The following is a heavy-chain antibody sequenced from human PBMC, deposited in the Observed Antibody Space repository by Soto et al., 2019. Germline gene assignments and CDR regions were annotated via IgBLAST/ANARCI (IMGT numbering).Heavy chain of an antibody. CDR1: GYPFTGYY. Sequence: QVQLVQSGSEVKKPGASVTVSCKASGYPFTGYYIHWVRQAPGQGPEWMGWVSPKTGETNYVQKCQGRVTMTTETSTSTAYLELTRLRSDDTAVYYCARRPMWRQVAQDYGMDVWGPGTTVTVS. D-gene: IGHD2-15*01. CDR3: ARRPMWRQVAQDYGMDV. V-gene: IGHV1-2*02. J-gene: IGHJ6*02. CDR2: VSPKTGET.